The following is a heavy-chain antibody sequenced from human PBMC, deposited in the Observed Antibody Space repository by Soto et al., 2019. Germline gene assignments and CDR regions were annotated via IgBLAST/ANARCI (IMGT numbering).Heavy chain of an antibody. V-gene: IGHV4-59*08. J-gene: IGHJ3*02. Sequence: SETLSLTCTVSGGSISSYYWSWIRQPPGKGLEWIGYIYYSGSTNYNPSLKSRITISVDTSKNQFSLKVTSVTATDTAVYYCARHDDSGRFIIGFDIWGQGTMVTV. D-gene: IGHD1-26*01. CDR3: ARHDDSGRFIIGFDI. CDR1: GGSISSYY. CDR2: IYYSGST.